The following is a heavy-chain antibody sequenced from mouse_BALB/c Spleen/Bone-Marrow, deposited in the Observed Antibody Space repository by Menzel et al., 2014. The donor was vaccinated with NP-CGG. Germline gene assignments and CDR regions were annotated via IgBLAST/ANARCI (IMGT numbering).Heavy chain of an antibody. CDR2: IAPANGNT. J-gene: IGHJ3*01. Sequence: EVQLVESGAELVKPGASVKLSCTASGFNIKDSYMHWVKQRPEQGLEWIGRIAPANGNTEYDPKFQDKATITADTSSNTPSLHFRSLTSENTAVYYGVRYPGEVNYGGQGTLVTVSA. CDR1: GFNIKDSY. V-gene: IGHV14-3*02. CDR3: VRYPGEVNY. D-gene: IGHD1-3*01.